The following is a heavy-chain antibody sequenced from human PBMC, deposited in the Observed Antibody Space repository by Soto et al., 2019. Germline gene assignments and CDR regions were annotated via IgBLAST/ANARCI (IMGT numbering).Heavy chain of an antibody. CDR3: AREKWLVRRNDPFDI. V-gene: IGHV1-46*01. D-gene: IGHD6-19*01. Sequence: QVQLVQSGAEVKKPAASVKVSCKASGYTFINYYMHWVRQAPGQGLEWMGIINPNGGSTTYAQKFQGRVTLTRDTSTNTVNMELSSLRSEDTAVYYCAREKWLVRRNDPFDIWGQGTMVTVSS. CDR1: GYTFINYY. CDR2: INPNGGST. J-gene: IGHJ3*02.